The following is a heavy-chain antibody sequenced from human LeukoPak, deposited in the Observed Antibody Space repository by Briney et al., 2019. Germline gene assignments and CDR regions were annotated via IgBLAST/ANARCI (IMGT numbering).Heavy chain of an antibody. Sequence: ASVKVSCKASGYTFTSYGISWVRQAPGQGLEWMGWISTYNGNTNYAQKLQGRVTMTTDTSTSTAYMELRSLRSDDTAVYYCARDYYDSSGYGWYFDLWGRGTLVTVSS. CDR2: ISTYNGNT. J-gene: IGHJ2*01. D-gene: IGHD3-22*01. V-gene: IGHV1-18*01. CDR3: ARDYYDSSGYGWYFDL. CDR1: GYTFTSYG.